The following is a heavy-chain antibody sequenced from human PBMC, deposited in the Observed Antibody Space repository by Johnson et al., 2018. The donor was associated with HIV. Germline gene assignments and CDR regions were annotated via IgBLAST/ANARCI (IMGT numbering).Heavy chain of an antibody. CDR1: GFTFDDYA. CDR2: INSDGKTT. J-gene: IGHJ3*02. Sequence: VQLVESGGGLVQPGRSLRLSCAASGFTFDDYAMHWVRQAPGKGLEWVSGINSDGKTTTYADSVKGRFTISRDNVKNTLYLQMNSLRAEDTAVYYCAREQELIGERAFDIWGQGTMVTVSS. D-gene: IGHD6-13*01. V-gene: IGHV3-9*01. CDR3: AREQELIGERAFDI.